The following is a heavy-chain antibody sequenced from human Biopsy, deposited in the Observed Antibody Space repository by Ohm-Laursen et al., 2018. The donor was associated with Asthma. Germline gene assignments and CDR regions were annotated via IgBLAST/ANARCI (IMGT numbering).Heavy chain of an antibody. CDR1: GGTFNNYA. CDR2: ISPIFGST. CDR3: AKARCYYYYCDMEV. V-gene: IGHV1-69*01. Sequence: SSVKVSCKTSGGTFNNYAINWVRQAPGQGLEWMGGISPIFGSTAYAQKFQGRVTITADVFTSTVYMELSGLRSEDTAVLYCAKARCYYYYCDMEVWGPGTAITVSS. J-gene: IGHJ6*02.